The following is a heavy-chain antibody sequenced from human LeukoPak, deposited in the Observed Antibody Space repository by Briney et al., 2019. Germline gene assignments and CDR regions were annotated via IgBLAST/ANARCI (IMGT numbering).Heavy chain of an antibody. Sequence: GGSLRLSCAASGFTFSSYWMSWVRQAPGKGPEWVANIKQDGSEKYYVDSVKGRFTISRDNAKNSLYLQMNSLRAEDTAVYYCVQEGPRGLAFDIWGQGTKVTVSS. V-gene: IGHV3-7*03. J-gene: IGHJ3*02. CDR2: IKQDGSEK. CDR1: GFTFSSYW. CDR3: VQEGPRGLAFDI.